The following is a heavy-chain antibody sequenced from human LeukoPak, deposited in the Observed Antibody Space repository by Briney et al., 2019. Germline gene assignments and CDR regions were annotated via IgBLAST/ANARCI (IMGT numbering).Heavy chain of an antibody. Sequence: SETLSLTCAVYGGSFSGYYWSWIRQPPGKGLEWIGEINHSGSTNYNPSLKSRVTISVDTSKNQFSLKLSSVTAADTAVYYCAGIAYGSGSLVLGMDVWGQGTTVTVSS. J-gene: IGHJ6*02. CDR3: AGIAYGSGSLVLGMDV. D-gene: IGHD3-10*01. CDR2: INHSGST. V-gene: IGHV4-34*01. CDR1: GGSFSGYY.